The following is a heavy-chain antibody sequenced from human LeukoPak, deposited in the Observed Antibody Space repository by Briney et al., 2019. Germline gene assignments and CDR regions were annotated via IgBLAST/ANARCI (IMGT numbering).Heavy chain of an antibody. CDR2: IYYSGST. CDR3: ARVVREHYDSSPLFDY. CDR1: GGSISSYY. V-gene: IGHV4-59*01. D-gene: IGHD3-22*01. Sequence: SETLSLTCTVSGGSISSYYWSWIRQPPGKGLEWIGYIYYSGSTNYNPSLKSRVTISVDTSKNQFSLKLSSVTAADTAVYYCARVVREHYDSSPLFDYWGQGTLVTVSS. J-gene: IGHJ4*02.